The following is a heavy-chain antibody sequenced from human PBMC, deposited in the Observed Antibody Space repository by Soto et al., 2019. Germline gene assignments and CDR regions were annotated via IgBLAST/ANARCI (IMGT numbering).Heavy chain of an antibody. CDR1: GGSISHYY. Sequence: PSETLSLTCTVSGGSISHYYWSWIRQSPGKGLEWSGYAYYSGSTDYNPSLKSRVTMSVDTSKNQVSLKLNSVTTADTAVYYCARDRSTYGGGGTGEVKENWFDPWGPGTLVTVYS. CDR3: ARDRSTYGGGGTGEVKENWFDP. CDR2: AYYSGST. V-gene: IGHV4-59*01. J-gene: IGHJ5*02. D-gene: IGHD2-8*01.